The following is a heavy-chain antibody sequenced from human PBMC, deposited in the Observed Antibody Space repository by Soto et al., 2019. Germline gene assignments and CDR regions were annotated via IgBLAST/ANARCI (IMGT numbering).Heavy chain of an antibody. CDR2: IDYSSSTI. CDR3: ARDVGGFFDC. J-gene: IGHJ4*02. V-gene: IGHV3-48*01. Sequence: EVQLVESGGGLVQQGGSLRLSCVASGFTFSSYSMNWVRLAPGKGLEWVSFIDYSSSTIYYADAVKGLFTIPRDNAKDSLYLQMNSLRAEDTAVYYGARDVGGFFDCLGQGTLVVVSS. D-gene: IGHD3-16*01. CDR1: GFTFSSYS.